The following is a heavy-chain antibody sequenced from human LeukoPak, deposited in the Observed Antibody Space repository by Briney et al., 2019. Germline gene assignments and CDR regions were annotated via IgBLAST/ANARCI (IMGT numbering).Heavy chain of an antibody. CDR3: ARGLGRTVTTPNYFDY. Sequence: SETLSLTCTVSGGSISSGGYYWSWIRQHPGKGLEWIGYIYYSGSTYYNPSLKSRVTISVDTSKNQFSLKLSSVTAADTAVYYCARGLGRTVTTPNYFDYWGQGTLVTVSS. CDR1: GGSISSGGYY. J-gene: IGHJ4*02. CDR2: IYYSGST. D-gene: IGHD4-17*01. V-gene: IGHV4-31*03.